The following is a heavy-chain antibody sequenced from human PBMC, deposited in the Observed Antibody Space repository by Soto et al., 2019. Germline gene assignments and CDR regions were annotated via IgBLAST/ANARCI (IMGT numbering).Heavy chain of an antibody. D-gene: IGHD6-19*01. Sequence: SETLSLTCTVSGGSISSGGYYWSWIRQHPGKGLEWIGYIYYSGSTNYNPSLKSRVTISVDTSKNQFSLKLSSVTAADTAVYYCARVALYPSYSSGWYHRYYFDYWGQGTLVTVSS. CDR2: IYYSGST. CDR3: ARVALYPSYSSGWYHRYYFDY. CDR1: GGSISSGGYY. J-gene: IGHJ4*02. V-gene: IGHV4-61*08.